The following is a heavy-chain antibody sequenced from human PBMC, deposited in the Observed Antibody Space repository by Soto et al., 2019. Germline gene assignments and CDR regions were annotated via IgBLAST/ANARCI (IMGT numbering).Heavy chain of an antibody. CDR1: GFTFSNFR. J-gene: IGHJ4*02. D-gene: IGHD2-21*02. CDR3: ARQLYTVVTPQDY. CDR2: IDGSGAAM. Sequence: GGSLRLSCAASGFTFSNFRMNWIRQAPGKGLEWVSHIDGSGAAMSYVDSVKGRFTISRDNAKNSLYLEMTSLRDEDTAVYYCARQLYTVVTPQDYWGRGTLVTVSS. V-gene: IGHV3-48*02.